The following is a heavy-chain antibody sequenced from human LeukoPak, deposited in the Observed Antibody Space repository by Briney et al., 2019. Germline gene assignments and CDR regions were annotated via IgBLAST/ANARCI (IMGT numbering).Heavy chain of an antibody. Sequence: GGSLRLSCAASRFTFSSYAMSWVRQAPGKGLEWVSAVSGSGANTYHSDSVRGRFTISRDNSKNTLHLQMNSLRAEDTAVFYCAREPRDCTGGTCHSGGGYYFEYWGQGILVTVSS. CDR1: RFTFSSYA. CDR2: VSGSGANT. D-gene: IGHD2-8*02. CDR3: AREPRDCTGGTCHSGGGYYFEY. V-gene: IGHV3-23*01. J-gene: IGHJ4*02.